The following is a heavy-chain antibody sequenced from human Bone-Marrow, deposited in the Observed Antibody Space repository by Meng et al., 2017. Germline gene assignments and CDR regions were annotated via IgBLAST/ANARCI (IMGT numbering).Heavy chain of an antibody. D-gene: IGHD1-26*01. CDR1: GYTFTGYY. CDR3: AREPGPRVGWFDP. V-gene: IGHV1-2*06. CDR2: INPNSGGT. Sequence: QVQLVQSGAEVKQPGASVKVSCKASGYTFTGYYMHWVRQAPGQGLEWMGRINPNSGGTNYAQKFQGRVTMTRDTSISTAYMELSRLRSDDTAVYYCAREPGPRVGWFDPWGQGTLVTVSS. J-gene: IGHJ5*02.